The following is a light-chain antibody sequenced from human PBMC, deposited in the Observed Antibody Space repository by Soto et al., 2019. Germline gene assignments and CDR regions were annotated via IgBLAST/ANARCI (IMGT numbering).Light chain of an antibody. V-gene: IGLV1-51*01. Sequence: QSVLTQRPSVSAAPGQKVTISCPGSSSNIGNNDVSWYQQLPGTAPKLLIYDSNRRPSGIPDRFSGSKSGTSATLGITGLQTGDEADYYCGTWDTSLSGVVFGGGTKLTVL. J-gene: IGLJ2*01. CDR3: GTWDTSLSGVV. CDR2: DSN. CDR1: SSNIGNND.